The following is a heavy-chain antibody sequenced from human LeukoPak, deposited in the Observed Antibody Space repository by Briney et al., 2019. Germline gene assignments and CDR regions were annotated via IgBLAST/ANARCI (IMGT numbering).Heavy chain of an antibody. V-gene: IGHV1-8*01. Sequence: ASVKVSCKASGYTFTSYDINWVRQATGQGLEWMGWMNPNSGNTGYAQKFQGRVTMTRNTSISTAYMELSSLRPEDTAVYYCARDYYDSSGYDDAFDIWGQGTMVTVSS. CDR1: GYTFTSYD. J-gene: IGHJ3*02. D-gene: IGHD3-22*01. CDR3: ARDYYDSSGYDDAFDI. CDR2: MNPNSGNT.